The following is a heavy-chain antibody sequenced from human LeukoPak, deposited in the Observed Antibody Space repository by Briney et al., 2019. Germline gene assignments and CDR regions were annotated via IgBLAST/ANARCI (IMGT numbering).Heavy chain of an antibody. CDR2: IYYSGST. CDR1: GGSISSGGYY. Sequence: PSQTLSLTCTVSGGSISSGGYYWSWIRQHPGKGLEWIGYIYYSGSTYYNPSLKSRVTISVDTSNNQFSLKLSSVTAADTAVYYCARGRVRGATTWYFDYWGQGTLVTVSS. CDR3: ARGRVRGATTWYFDY. V-gene: IGHV4-31*03. J-gene: IGHJ4*02. D-gene: IGHD1-26*01.